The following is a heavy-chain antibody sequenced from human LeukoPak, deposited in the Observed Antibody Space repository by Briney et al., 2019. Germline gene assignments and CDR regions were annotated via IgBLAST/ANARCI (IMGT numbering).Heavy chain of an antibody. D-gene: IGHD3-22*01. CDR1: GYTFTSYG. Sequence: ASVKVSCKASGYTFTSYGISWVRQAPGQGLEWMGWISAYNGNTNYAQKLQGRVTMTTDTSTSTAYMELRSLRSDDTAVYYCARDQSLPPYYYDSSGYAPFDYWGQGTLVTVSS. CDR3: ARDQSLPPYYYDSSGYAPFDY. CDR2: ISAYNGNT. J-gene: IGHJ4*02. V-gene: IGHV1-18*01.